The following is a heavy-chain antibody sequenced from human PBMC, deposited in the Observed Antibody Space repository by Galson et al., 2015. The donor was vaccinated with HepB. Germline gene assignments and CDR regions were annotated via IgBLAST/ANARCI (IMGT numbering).Heavy chain of an antibody. CDR1: GLRFSYYY. V-gene: IGHV3-11*01. Sequence: SLRLSCAASGLRFSYYYMTWIRQAPGKGLEWISYIDSGGDAIYYADSVKGRFAISRDNAENSLYLQMNSLRAEDTAVYYCAGSTGWYRVLDYWGRGTLVTVSS. D-gene: IGHD6-19*01. J-gene: IGHJ4*02. CDR3: AGSTGWYRVLDY. CDR2: IDSGGDAI.